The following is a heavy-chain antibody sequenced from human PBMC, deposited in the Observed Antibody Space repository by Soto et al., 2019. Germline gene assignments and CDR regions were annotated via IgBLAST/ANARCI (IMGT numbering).Heavy chain of an antibody. CDR1: GFTFSSYG. CDR2: ISYDGSNK. Sequence: GGSLRLSCAASGFTFSSYGMHWVRQAPGKGLEWVAVISYDGSNKYYADSVKGRFTISRDNSKNTLYLQMNSLRAEDTAVYYCAKDLLGPELMVYAVSLALDYWGQGTLVTVSS. CDR3: AKDLLGPELMVYAVSLALDY. J-gene: IGHJ4*02. D-gene: IGHD2-8*01. V-gene: IGHV3-30*18.